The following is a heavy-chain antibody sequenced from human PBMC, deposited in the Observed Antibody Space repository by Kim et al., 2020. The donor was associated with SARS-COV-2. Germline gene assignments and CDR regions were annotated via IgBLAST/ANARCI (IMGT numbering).Heavy chain of an antibody. CDR3: AGGYPTTDGDPDFDY. D-gene: IGHD4-17*01. J-gene: IGHJ4*02. Sequence: PSLKSRVTISVDTSKNQFSLKLSSVTAADTAVYYCAGGYPTTDGDPDFDYWGQGTLVTVSS. V-gene: IGHV4-59*09.